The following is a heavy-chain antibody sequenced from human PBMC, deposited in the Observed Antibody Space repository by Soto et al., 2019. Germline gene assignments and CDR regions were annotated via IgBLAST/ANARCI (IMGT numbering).Heavy chain of an antibody. J-gene: IGHJ4*02. D-gene: IGHD1-26*01. CDR2: IIPLFGTA. CDR1: GGTFSSYS. V-gene: IGHV1-69*01. CDR3: ARDGGRHSGGIDY. Sequence: QVQLVQSGAEVKKPGSSVKVSCKASGGTFSSYSINWVRQAPGQGLEWMGEIIPLFGTANYAQKFQGRVTMTADESTSTAYMELSSLRSENTAVYYCARDGGRHSGGIDYWGQGTLVTVSS.